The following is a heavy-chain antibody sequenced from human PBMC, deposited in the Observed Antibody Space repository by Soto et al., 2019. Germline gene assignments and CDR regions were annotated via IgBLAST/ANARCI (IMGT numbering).Heavy chain of an antibody. CDR3: ARDIVVVPAACFDY. Sequence: ASVKVSCKASGYTITSYGISWVRQAPGQGLEWMGWISAYNGNTNYAQKLQGRVTMTTDTSTSTAYMELRSLRSDDTAAYYCARDIVVVPAACFDYWGQGTLVTVSS. D-gene: IGHD2-2*01. V-gene: IGHV1-18*01. CDR1: GYTITSYG. CDR2: ISAYNGNT. J-gene: IGHJ4*02.